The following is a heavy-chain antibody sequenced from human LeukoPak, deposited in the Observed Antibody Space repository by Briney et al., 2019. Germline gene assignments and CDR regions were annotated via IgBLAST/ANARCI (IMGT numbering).Heavy chain of an antibody. CDR1: GFTVTSNY. D-gene: IGHD3-16*01. J-gene: IGHJ3*02. CDR3: ARDFWGGLWTDAFDI. V-gene: IGHV3-66*01. Sequence: GGSLRLSCAASGFTVTSNYMSWVRQAPGKGLEWVSVIYSGGSTYYADSVKGRFTISRDNSKNTLYLQMNSLRAEDTAVYYCARDFWGGLWTDAFDIWGQGTMVTVSS. CDR2: IYSGGST.